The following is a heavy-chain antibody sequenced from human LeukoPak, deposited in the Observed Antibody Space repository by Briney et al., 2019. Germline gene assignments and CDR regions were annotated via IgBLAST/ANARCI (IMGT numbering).Heavy chain of an antibody. CDR1: GGSISSGSYY. D-gene: IGHD3-10*01. J-gene: IGHJ4*02. CDR2: IYTSGST. V-gene: IGHV4-61*02. Sequence: SETLSLTCTVSGGSISSGSYYWSWIRQPAGKGLEWIGRIYTSGSTNYNPSLKSRVTISVDTSKNQFSLKLSSVTAADTAVYYCARDRGSSGWFDYWGQGTLVTVSP. CDR3: ARDRGSSGWFDY.